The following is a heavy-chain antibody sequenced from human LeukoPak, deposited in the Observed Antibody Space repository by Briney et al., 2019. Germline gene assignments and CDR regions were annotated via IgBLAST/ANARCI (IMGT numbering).Heavy chain of an antibody. Sequence: GGSLRLSCAASGFTFSSYWMSWVRQAPGKGLEWVANIKKDGSEKYYVDSVKGRFTISRDSAKTSLYLQMNSLRAEDTAVYYCARRRDSGSLQHFDYWGQGTLVTVSS. V-gene: IGHV3-7*03. J-gene: IGHJ4*02. D-gene: IGHD1-26*01. CDR3: ARRRDSGSLQHFDY. CDR2: IKKDGSEK. CDR1: GFTFSSYW.